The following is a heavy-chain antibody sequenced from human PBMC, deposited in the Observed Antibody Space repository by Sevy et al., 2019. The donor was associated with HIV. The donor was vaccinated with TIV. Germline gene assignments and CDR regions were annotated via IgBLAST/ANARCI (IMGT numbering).Heavy chain of an antibody. Sequence: ASVKVSCKASGYTFTGYYMHWVRQAPGQGLEWMGRINPNSGGTNYAQKFQGKVTMTRDTSINTAYMELSRLRSDDTAVYYCARVRGAPHSGYDHSRFDPSYYYYGMDVWGQGTTVTVSS. CDR1: GYTFTGYY. CDR3: ARVRGAPHSGYDHSRFDPSYYYYGMDV. CDR2: INPNSGGT. V-gene: IGHV1-2*06. D-gene: IGHD5-12*01. J-gene: IGHJ6*02.